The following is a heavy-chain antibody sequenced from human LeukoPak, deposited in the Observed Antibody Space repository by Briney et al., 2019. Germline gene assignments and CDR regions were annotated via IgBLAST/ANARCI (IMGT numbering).Heavy chain of an antibody. J-gene: IGHJ4*02. CDR3: ARDRWKRQLVRSTGLDY. Sequence: ASVKVSCKASGYTFTGYYMHWVRQAPGQGLEWMGWINPNSGGTNYAQKFQGRVTMTRDTSISTAYMELSRLRSDDTAVYYCARDRWKRQLVRSTGLDYWGQGTLVTVSS. V-gene: IGHV1-2*02. CDR2: INPNSGGT. D-gene: IGHD6-13*01. CDR1: GYTFTGYY.